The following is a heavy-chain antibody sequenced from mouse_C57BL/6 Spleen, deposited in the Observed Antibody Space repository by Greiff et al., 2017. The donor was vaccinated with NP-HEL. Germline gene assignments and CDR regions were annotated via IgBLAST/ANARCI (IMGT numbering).Heavy chain of an antibody. CDR2: ISSDGDYI. CDR1: GFTFSSYA. V-gene: IGHV5S21*01. D-gene: IGHD3-2*02. J-gene: IGHJ4*01. Sequence: EVQRVESGEGLVKPGGSLKLSCAASGFTFSSYAMSWVRQTPEKRLEWVAYISSDGDYIYYADTVKGRFTISRDNARNTLYLQMSSLKSEDTAMYYCTRRSSGYLYYAMDYWGQGTSVTVSS. CDR3: TRRSSGYLYYAMDY.